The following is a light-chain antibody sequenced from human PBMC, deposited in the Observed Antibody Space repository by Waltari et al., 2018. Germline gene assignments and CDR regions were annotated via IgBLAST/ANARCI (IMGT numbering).Light chain of an antibody. J-gene: IGLJ2*01. CDR1: TGAVTSSHY. V-gene: IGLV7-46*01. CDR3: LLHYAGPRV. CDR2: DTS. Sequence: QAVVTQEPSVTVSPGGTVTLTCGSSTGAVTSSHYPYWFQQKPGQAPRTLGYDTSNKHSWTPARFSGSVVGGKAALTLAGAQPEDEAEYYCLLHYAGPRVFGGGTKVTVL.